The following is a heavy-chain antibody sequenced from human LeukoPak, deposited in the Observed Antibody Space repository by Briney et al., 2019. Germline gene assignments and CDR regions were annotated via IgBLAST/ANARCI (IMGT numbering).Heavy chain of an antibody. D-gene: IGHD6-6*01. CDR2: IYYSGST. CDR1: GGSISSSSYY. CDR3: ARENEYSSSSSVR. V-gene: IGHV4-39*07. J-gene: IGHJ4*02. Sequence: SETLSLTCTVSGGSISSSSYYWGWIRQPPGKGLEWIGSIYYSGSTYYNPSLKSRVTISVDTSKNQFSLKLSSVTAADTAVYYCARENEYSSSSSVRWGQGTLVTVSS.